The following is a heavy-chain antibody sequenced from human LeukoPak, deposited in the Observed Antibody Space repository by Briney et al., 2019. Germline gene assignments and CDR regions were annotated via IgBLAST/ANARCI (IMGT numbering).Heavy chain of an antibody. Sequence: SETLSLTCTVSGGSISSSSYYWGWIRQPPGKGLEWIVSMYYSGSTHYNPSLKSRVTISVDMSKNYFSLKLSSVTAADTAVYYCARDPRDYDFWSGYYRSYYMDVWGKGTTVTVSS. J-gene: IGHJ6*03. CDR3: ARDPRDYDFWSGYYRSYYMDV. V-gene: IGHV4-39*07. D-gene: IGHD3-3*01. CDR2: MYYSGST. CDR1: GGSISSSSYY.